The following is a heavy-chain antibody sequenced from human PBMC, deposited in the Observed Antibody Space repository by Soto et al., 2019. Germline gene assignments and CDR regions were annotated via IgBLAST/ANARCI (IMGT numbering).Heavy chain of an antibody. Sequence: QVQLVESGGGVVQPGRSLRLSCAASGFTFSSYAMHWVRQAPGKGLAWVAVISYDGSNKYYADSVKGRFTISRDNSKNTLYLQMNSLRAEDTAVYYCASAEIRTPRMVATDPTDYWGQGTLVTVSS. CDR2: ISYDGSNK. CDR1: GFTFSSYA. V-gene: IGHV3-30-3*01. CDR3: ASAEIRTPRMVATDPTDY. D-gene: IGHD5-12*01. J-gene: IGHJ4*02.